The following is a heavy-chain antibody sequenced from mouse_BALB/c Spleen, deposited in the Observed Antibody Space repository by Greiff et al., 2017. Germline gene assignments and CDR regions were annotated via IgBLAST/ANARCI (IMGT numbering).Heavy chain of an antibody. D-gene: IGHD4-1*01. J-gene: IGHJ2*01. CDR1: GYAFTNYL. CDR3: ARQGDWEGY. CDR2: TNPGSGGT. V-gene: IGHV1-54*01. Sequence: QVQLQQSGAELVRPGTSVKVSCKASGYAFTNYLIEWVKQRPGQGLEWIGVTNPGSGGTNYNEKFKGKATLTADKSSSTAYMQLSSLTSDDSAVYFCARQGDWEGYWGQGTTLTVSS.